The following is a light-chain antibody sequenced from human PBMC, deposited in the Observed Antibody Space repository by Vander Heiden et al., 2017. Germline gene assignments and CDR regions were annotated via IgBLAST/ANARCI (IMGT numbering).Light chain of an antibody. CDR3: GVWDDRVNGLM. Sequence: QSVLTQQPSAPGTPGQRVTISCSGGSSNIGSNSVNWYQQLPGTAPKLVIHSSIQRPSGVPDRFSASKSGTSASLAISGLHSEDGADYYCGVWDDRVNGLMFGGGTKLTVL. CDR1: SSNIGSNS. V-gene: IGLV1-44*01. J-gene: IGLJ3*02. CDR2: SSI.